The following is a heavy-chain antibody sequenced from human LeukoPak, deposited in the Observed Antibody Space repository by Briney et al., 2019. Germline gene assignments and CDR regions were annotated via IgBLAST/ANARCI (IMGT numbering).Heavy chain of an antibody. CDR2: IYYSGST. CDR3: ARDRQERELAHYYYYGMDV. Sequence: SETLSLTSTVSSGSISSGGYYWSWIRQHPGKGLEWIGYIYYSGSTSYNPSLKSRVTISVDTSKNQFSLKLSSVTAADTAVYYCARDRQERELAHYYYYGMDVWGQGTTVTVSS. D-gene: IGHD1-26*01. CDR1: SGSISSGGYY. V-gene: IGHV4-31*03. J-gene: IGHJ6*02.